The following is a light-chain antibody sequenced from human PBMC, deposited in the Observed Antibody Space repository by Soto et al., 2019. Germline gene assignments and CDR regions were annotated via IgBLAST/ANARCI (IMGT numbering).Light chain of an antibody. J-gene: IGLJ2*01. CDR3: SSYTTIKTVV. V-gene: IGLV2-14*02. Sequence: QSALTQPASVSGSPGQSITISCTGTSSDVGSYNLVSWYQQHPGKAPKLMIYEDSKRPSGVSNRFSGFKSANTAYLTISGVQPEDEADYHCSSYTTIKTVVFGGGTKLTVL. CDR2: EDS. CDR1: SSDVGSYNL.